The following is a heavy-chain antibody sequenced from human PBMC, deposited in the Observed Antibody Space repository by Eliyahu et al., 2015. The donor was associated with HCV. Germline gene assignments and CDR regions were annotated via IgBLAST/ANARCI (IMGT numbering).Heavy chain of an antibody. CDR3: ASWGTGTPIGYFDY. Sequence: QVQLQQWGAGLLKPSETLSLTCAVYGGSFSGYYWSWIRQPPGKGLEWIGEINHSGSTNYNPSLKSRVTISVDTSKNQFSLKLSSVTAADTAVYYCASWGTGTPIGYFDYWGQGTLVTVSS. CDR2: INHSGST. CDR1: GGSFSGYY. J-gene: IGHJ4*02. V-gene: IGHV4-34*01. D-gene: IGHD1-1*01.